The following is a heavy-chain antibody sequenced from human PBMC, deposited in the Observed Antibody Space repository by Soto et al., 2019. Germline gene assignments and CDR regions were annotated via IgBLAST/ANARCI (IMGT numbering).Heavy chain of an antibody. CDR2: INHSGST. D-gene: IGHD6-19*01. V-gene: IGHV4-34*01. CDR1: GGSFSGYY. J-gene: IGHJ6*02. Sequence: QVQLQQWGAGLLKPSETLSLTCAVYGGSFSGYYWSWIRQPPGKGLEWIGEINHSGSTNYNPSLTSRVTISVDTSKNQFSLKLSSVTAADTAVYYCARLIAVAGTSGMDVWGQGTTVTVSS. CDR3: ARLIAVAGTSGMDV.